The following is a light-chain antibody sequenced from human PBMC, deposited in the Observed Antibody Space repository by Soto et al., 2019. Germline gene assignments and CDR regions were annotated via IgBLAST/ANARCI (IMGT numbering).Light chain of an antibody. CDR1: QSISNW. CDR2: KAS. J-gene: IGKJ3*01. CDR3: QLYKSYSLFT. V-gene: IGKV1-5*03. Sequence: DIQMTQSPSTLSASVGDRVIIICRASQSISNWLAWYQQKPGKAPKLLIHKASSLESGVPSRFGGSGSGTEFTLTINSLQPDDFATSYCQLYKSYSLFTFGPGTKVDIQ.